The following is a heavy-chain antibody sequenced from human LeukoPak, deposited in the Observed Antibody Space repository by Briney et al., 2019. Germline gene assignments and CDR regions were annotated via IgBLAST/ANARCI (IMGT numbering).Heavy chain of an antibody. D-gene: IGHD7-27*01. CDR3: ARDLWGAGDFDY. Sequence: PGGSLRLSCAASGFTVSSNYMSWVRQAPGKGLERVSVIYSGGSTYYADSVKGRFTISRDNSKNTLYLQMNSLRAEDTAVYYCARDLWGAGDFDYWGQGTLVTVSS. V-gene: IGHV3-66*02. CDR2: IYSGGST. CDR1: GFTVSSNY. J-gene: IGHJ4*02.